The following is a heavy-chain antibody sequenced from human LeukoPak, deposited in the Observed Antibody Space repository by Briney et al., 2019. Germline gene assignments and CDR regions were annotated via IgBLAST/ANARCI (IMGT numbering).Heavy chain of an antibody. D-gene: IGHD3-10*02. Sequence: GGSLRLSCAASGFTFSSYGMHWVRQAPGKGLEWVAVISYDGSNKYYADSVKGRFTISRDNSKNTLYLQMNSLRAEDTAVYYCARDVRTVYFDYWGQGTLVTVSS. V-gene: IGHV3-30*03. CDR3: ARDVRTVYFDY. J-gene: IGHJ4*02. CDR2: ISYDGSNK. CDR1: GFTFSSYG.